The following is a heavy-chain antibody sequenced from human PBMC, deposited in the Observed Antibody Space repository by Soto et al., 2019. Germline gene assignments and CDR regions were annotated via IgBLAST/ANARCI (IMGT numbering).Heavy chain of an antibody. CDR1: GFTFSSYW. Sequence: GGSLRLSCAASGFTFSSYWMHWVRQAPGKGLVWVSRINSDGSSTSYADSVKGRFTISRDNAKNTLYLQMNSLRAEDTAVYYCAIGGAPEDLDYWGQGTLVTVSS. J-gene: IGHJ4*02. CDR2: INSDGSST. V-gene: IGHV3-74*01. CDR3: AIGGAPEDLDY. D-gene: IGHD3-16*01.